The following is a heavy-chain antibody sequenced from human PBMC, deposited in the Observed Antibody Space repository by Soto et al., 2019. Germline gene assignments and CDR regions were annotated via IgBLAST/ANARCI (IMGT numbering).Heavy chain of an antibody. Sequence: GGSLKISWQGSGYSFTRFWMGLVRAVPGKGLEWMEIIYPGHSDTRYSPSFQVQITISADKSNSTAYLQWSSLKASDTAMYYCASWSSSSMAFDIWGQGTMVTVSS. CDR1: GYSFTRFW. V-gene: IGHV5-51*01. CDR3: ASWSSSSMAFDI. J-gene: IGHJ3*02. CDR2: IYPGHSDT. D-gene: IGHD6-6*01.